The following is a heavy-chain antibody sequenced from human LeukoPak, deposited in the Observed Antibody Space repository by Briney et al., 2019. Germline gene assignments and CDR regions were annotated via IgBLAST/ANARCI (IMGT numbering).Heavy chain of an antibody. D-gene: IGHD2-2*01. Sequence: PGGSLRLSCAASGFTFSSYAMSWVRQAPGKGLEWVSAISGSGGSTYYADSVKGRFTISRDNSKTTLYLQMNSLRVEDTAVYYCARGLSTVNDAFDIWGQGTMVTVSS. J-gene: IGHJ3*02. CDR3: ARGLSTVNDAFDI. CDR1: GFTFSSYA. V-gene: IGHV3-23*01. CDR2: ISGSGGST.